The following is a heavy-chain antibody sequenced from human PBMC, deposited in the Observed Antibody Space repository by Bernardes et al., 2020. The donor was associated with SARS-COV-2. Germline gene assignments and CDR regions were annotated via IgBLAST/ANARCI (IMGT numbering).Heavy chain of an antibody. Sequence: ASVKVSCKASGYPFTGYYMHWVRQAPGQGLEWMGWINPNSGGTNYAQKFQGRVTMTRDTSISTAYMELSRLRSDDTAVYYCAIPPTNYDRYGMDVWSQGTTVTVS. J-gene: IGHJ6*02. CDR3: AIPPTNYDRYGMDV. D-gene: IGHD3-22*01. CDR1: GYPFTGYY. V-gene: IGHV1-2*02. CDR2: INPNSGGT.